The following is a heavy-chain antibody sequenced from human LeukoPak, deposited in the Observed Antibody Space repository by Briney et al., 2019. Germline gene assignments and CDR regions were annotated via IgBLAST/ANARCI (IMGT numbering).Heavy chain of an antibody. CDR2: IIPILGIA. J-gene: IGHJ5*02. CDR3: ARDPQDIVVVVAATQDLP. V-gene: IGHV1-69*04. Sequence: ASVKVSCKASGGTFSSYTISWVRQAPGQGLEWMGRIIPILGIANYAQEFQGRVTITADKSTSTAYMELSSLRSEDTAVYYCARDPQDIVVVVAATQDLPWGQGTLVTVSS. D-gene: IGHD2-15*01. CDR1: GGTFSSYT.